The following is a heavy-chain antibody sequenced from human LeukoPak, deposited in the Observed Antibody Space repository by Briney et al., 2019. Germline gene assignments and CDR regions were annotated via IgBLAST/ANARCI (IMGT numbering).Heavy chain of an antibody. D-gene: IGHD4-17*01. CDR1: GFTFSNAW. J-gene: IGHJ4*02. CDR3: TTDDYGQAPIDY. V-gene: IGHV3-15*01. Sequence: GGSLRLSCATSGFTFSNAWMSWVRQAPGKGLECVGRIKSKTDGGTTDYAAPVKGRFTISRDDSKNTLYLQMNSLKSEDTAVYYCTTDDYGQAPIDYWGQGTLVTVSS. CDR2: IKSKTDGGTT.